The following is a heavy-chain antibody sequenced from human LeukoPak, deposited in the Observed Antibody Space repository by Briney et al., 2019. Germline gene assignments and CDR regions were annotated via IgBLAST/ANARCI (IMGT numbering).Heavy chain of an antibody. D-gene: IGHD3-22*01. CDR1: GFTFDDYA. J-gene: IGHJ4*02. V-gene: IGHV3-9*01. CDR3: AKSGPPTGYYDSSGYYGQFDY. Sequence: PGGSLRLFCAASGFTFDDYAMHWVRQAPGKGLEWVSGISWNSGSIGYADSVKGRFTISRDNAKNSLYLQMNSLRAEDTALYYCAKSGPPTGYYDSSGYYGQFDYWGQGTLVTVSS. CDR2: ISWNSGSI.